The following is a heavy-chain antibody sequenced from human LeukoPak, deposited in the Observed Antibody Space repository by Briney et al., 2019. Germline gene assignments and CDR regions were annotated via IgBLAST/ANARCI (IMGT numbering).Heavy chain of an antibody. CDR3: AVEDYFDSSGQGRRFDY. Sequence: GESLKISCKGSGYNFTSYWIGWVRQMPGKGLEWMGIIYPGDSDTRYSPSFQGQVTISADKSVNTAYLQWSSLKISDTAMYYCAVEDYFDSSGQGRRFDYWGQGTQVTVSS. V-gene: IGHV5-51*01. CDR2: IYPGDSDT. CDR1: GYNFTSYW. J-gene: IGHJ4*02. D-gene: IGHD3-22*01.